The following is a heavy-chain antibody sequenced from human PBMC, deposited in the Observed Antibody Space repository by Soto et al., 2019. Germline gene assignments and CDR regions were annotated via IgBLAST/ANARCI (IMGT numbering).Heavy chain of an antibody. Sequence: PGGSLRLSCAASGFTFSSYAMSWVRQAPGKGLEWVSAISGSGGSTYYADSVKGRFTISRDNSKNTLYLQMNSLRAEDTAVYYCAKAYYDFWSGYYTVMGYFDYCGQGTLVTVSS. CDR3: AKAYYDFWSGYYTVMGYFDY. CDR1: GFTFSSYA. V-gene: IGHV3-23*01. D-gene: IGHD3-3*01. J-gene: IGHJ4*02. CDR2: ISGSGGST.